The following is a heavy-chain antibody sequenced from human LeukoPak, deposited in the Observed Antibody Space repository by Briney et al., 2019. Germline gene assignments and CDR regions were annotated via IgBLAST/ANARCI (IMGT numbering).Heavy chain of an antibody. D-gene: IGHD3-10*01. CDR1: GGSFSGYY. V-gene: IGHV4-34*01. CDR3: ARGRGYIVRGVNNDY. J-gene: IGHJ4*02. Sequence: SETPSLTCAVYGGSFSGYYWSWIRQPPGKGLEWIGEINHSGSTNYNPSLKSRVTISVDTSKNQFSLKLSSVTAADTAVYYCARGRGYIVRGVNNDYWGQGTLVTVSS. CDR2: INHSGST.